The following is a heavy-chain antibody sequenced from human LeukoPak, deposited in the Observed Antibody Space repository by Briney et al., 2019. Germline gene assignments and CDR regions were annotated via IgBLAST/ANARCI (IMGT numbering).Heavy chain of an antibody. D-gene: IGHD3-3*01. CDR2: ISYDGSNK. CDR1: GFTFSGYA. J-gene: IGHJ6*03. CDR3: ARDPNYDFWTAYYMDV. Sequence: GGSLRLSCAASGFTFSGYAMHWVRQAPGKGLKWLAVISYDGSNKYYADSVKGRFTISRDNSKNTLYLQMNSLRAEDTAVYYCARDPNYDFWTAYYMDVWGKGTTVTVSS. V-gene: IGHV3-30*01.